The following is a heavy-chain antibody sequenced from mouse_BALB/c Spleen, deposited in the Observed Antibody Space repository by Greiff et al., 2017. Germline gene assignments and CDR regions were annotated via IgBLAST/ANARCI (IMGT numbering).Heavy chain of an antibody. CDR3: TAWGGNYMPLAY. CDR1: GFNITDYY. J-gene: IGHJ2*01. V-gene: IGHV14-4*02. D-gene: IGHD2-1*01. CDR2: IDPENGDT. Sequence: VQLQQSGAELVRSGASVKLSCTASGFNITDYYMHWVKQRPEQGLEWIGWIDPENGDTEYAPKFQVKATMTADTSSNTAYLQLSSLTSEDTAVYYCTAWGGNYMPLAYGGQGTTLTVSS.